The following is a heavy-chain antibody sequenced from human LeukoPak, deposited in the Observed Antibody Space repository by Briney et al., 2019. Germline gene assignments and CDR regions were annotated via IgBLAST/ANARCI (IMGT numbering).Heavy chain of an antibody. CDR1: GFTFSIYS. Sequence: PGGSLGLSHAAWGFTFSIYSVKWVPEAPGKGREGVSCISNKRSTIYYADVVEGRFPISRDNAKNSLHREKNSLRAEDTAVYYCARDIRSYGSGSYVDYWGQGTLVTVSS. V-gene: IGHV3-48*01. CDR3: ARDIRSYGSGSYVDY. D-gene: IGHD3-10*01. J-gene: IGHJ4*02. CDR2: ISNKRSTI.